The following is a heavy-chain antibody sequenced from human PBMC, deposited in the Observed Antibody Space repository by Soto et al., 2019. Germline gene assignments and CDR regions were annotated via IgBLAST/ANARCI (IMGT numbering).Heavy chain of an antibody. CDR3: ATGYSSSPHYYYYGMDV. CDR1: GYTLTELS. J-gene: IGHJ6*02. V-gene: IGHV1-24*01. D-gene: IGHD6-6*01. Sequence: ASVKVSCKVSGYTLTELSMHWVRQAPGKGLEWMGGFGPEDGETIYAQKFQGRVTMTEDTSTDTAYMELSSLRSEDTAVYYCATGYSSSPHYYYYGMDVWGQGTTVTVSS. CDR2: FGPEDGET.